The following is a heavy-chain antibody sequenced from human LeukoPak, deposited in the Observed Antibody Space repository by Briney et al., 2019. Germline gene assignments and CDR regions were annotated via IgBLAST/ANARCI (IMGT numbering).Heavy chain of an antibody. Sequence: GGSLRLSCAASGFTFNSFWMSWVRQAPGKGLEWVSSISSSSSYIYYADSVKGRFTISRDNAKNSLYLQMNSLRAEDTAVYYCAREGRYYYYGMDVWGQGTTVTVSS. CDR3: AREGRYYYYGMDV. CDR2: ISSSSSYI. J-gene: IGHJ6*02. CDR1: GFTFNSFW. V-gene: IGHV3-21*01.